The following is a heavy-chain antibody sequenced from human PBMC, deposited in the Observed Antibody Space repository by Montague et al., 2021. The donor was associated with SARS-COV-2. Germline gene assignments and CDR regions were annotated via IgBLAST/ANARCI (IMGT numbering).Heavy chain of an antibody. Sequence: TLSLTCTVSGGSISSGSYYWSWIRQPAGKGLEWIGRIYTSGSTNYNPSLKSRVTISIDTSKNQFSLKLSSVTAADTAVYYCARDRRGMAMAGRAYYYYMDVWGKGTTVTVSS. J-gene: IGHJ6*03. CDR1: GGSISSGSYY. CDR3: ARDRRGMAMAGRAYYYYMDV. CDR2: IYTSGST. D-gene: IGHD6-19*01. V-gene: IGHV4-61*02.